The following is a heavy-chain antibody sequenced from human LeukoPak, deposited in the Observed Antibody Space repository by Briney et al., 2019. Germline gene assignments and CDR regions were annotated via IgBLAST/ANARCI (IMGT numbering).Heavy chain of an antibody. Sequence: SETLSLTCTVSGGSISSYYWSWIRQPPGKGLEWIGYIYYSGSTNYNRTLKSRVPISVDTSKNQFSLKLRSVTAADTAVSYCARAHYYDSSGYFVRHWFDPWGQGTLVTVSS. J-gene: IGHJ5*02. CDR3: ARAHYYDSSGYFVRHWFDP. CDR2: IYYSGST. CDR1: GGSISSYY. V-gene: IGHV4-59*01. D-gene: IGHD3-22*01.